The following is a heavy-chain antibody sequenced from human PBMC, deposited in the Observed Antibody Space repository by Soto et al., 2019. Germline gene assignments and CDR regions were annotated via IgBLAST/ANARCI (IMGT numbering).Heavy chain of an antibody. Sequence: SLRLSCAASGFTFGTTDMSWVRQAPGEGLEWVSTIDGSGGITYYADSVRGRFTISRDNSRNTVYLQMNSLRGDDTALYYCVKNSGWFNTWGQGALVTSPQ. CDR2: IDGSGGIT. V-gene: IGHV3-23*01. CDR3: VKNSGWFNT. D-gene: IGHD3-10*01. J-gene: IGHJ5*02. CDR1: GFTFGTTD.